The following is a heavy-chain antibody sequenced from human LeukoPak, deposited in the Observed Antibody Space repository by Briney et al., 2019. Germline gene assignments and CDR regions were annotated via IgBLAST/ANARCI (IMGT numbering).Heavy chain of an antibody. V-gene: IGHV3-23*01. Sequence: PGGSLRLSCAASGFTFSSYAMSWVRQAPGKGLEWVSAISGSGGSTYYADSVKGRFTISRDNSKNTLYLQMNSLRAEDTAVYYCAKLLRNMITFGGVQSDYWGQGTLVTVSS. CDR2: ISGSGGST. CDR1: GFTFSSYA. J-gene: IGHJ4*02. D-gene: IGHD3-16*01. CDR3: AKLLRNMITFGGVQSDY.